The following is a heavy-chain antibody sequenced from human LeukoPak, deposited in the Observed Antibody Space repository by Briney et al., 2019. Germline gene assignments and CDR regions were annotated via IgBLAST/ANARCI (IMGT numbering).Heavy chain of an antibody. CDR1: GFTFSSYA. J-gene: IGHJ3*02. D-gene: IGHD6-19*01. CDR3: ARDWSSSGEDAFDI. CDR2: ISGSGGST. Sequence: GGSLRLSCAASGFTFSSYAMSWVRQAPGKGLEWVSSISGSGGSTYRADSVKGRFTISRDNSKNTLNLQMNSLRAEDTAVYYCARDWSSSGEDAFDIWGQGTMVTVSS. V-gene: IGHV3-23*01.